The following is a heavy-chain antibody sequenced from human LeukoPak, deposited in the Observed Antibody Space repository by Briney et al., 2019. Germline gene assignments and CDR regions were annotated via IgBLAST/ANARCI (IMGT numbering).Heavy chain of an antibody. D-gene: IGHD3-3*01. CDR3: ARDWRAASDY. Sequence: GGSLRLSCAASGFTFSNFWMHWVRQAPGKGLVWVSRINSDGSSTNYADSVKGRFTISRDNAKNSLYLQMNSLRADDTAVYYCARDWRAASDYWGQGTLVTVSS. V-gene: IGHV3-74*01. J-gene: IGHJ4*02. CDR1: GFTFSNFW. CDR2: INSDGSST.